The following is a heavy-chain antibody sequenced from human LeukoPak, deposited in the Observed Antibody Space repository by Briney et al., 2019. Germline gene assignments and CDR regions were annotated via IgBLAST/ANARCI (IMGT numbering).Heavy chain of an antibody. Sequence: SETLSLTCTVSGGSISTYYWSWLRQPPAKGLEWIGYVYYTGSTSYNPSLTSRVTMSLDASKNQFSLELNSVTPADTPVYYCASGGNYWPQWWFDPWGRGTLVSVSS. V-gene: IGHV4-59*01. CDR2: VYYTGST. CDR3: ASGGNYWPQWWFDP. CDR1: GGSISTYY. J-gene: IGHJ5*02. D-gene: IGHD1-26*01.